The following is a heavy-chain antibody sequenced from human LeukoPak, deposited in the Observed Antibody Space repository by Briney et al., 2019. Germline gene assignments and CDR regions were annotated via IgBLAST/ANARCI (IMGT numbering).Heavy chain of an antibody. V-gene: IGHV4-59*01. J-gene: IGHJ4*02. CDR1: GGSISSYY. D-gene: IGHD5-18*01. CDR2: IYYSGST. Sequence: SETLSLTCTVSGGSISSYYWSWIRQPPGKGLEWIGYIYYSGSTNYNPSLKSRVTISVGTSKNQFSLKLSSVTAADTAVYYCARGYGLAPAPGNYWGQGTLVTVSS. CDR3: ARGYGLAPAPGNY.